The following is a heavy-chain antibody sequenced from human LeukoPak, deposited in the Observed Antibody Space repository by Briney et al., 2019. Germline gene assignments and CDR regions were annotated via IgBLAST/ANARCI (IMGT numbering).Heavy chain of an antibody. CDR2: IYSGGST. CDR3: AKVLGGYYGCWSGYLH. D-gene: IGHD3-3*01. J-gene: IGHJ4*02. CDR1: GFTVSSNY. V-gene: IGHV3-66*01. Sequence: HSGGSLRLSCAASGFTVSSNYMSWVRQAPGKGLEWVSDIYSGGSTYYADSVKGRFTISRDNSKNTLYLQMNSLRAEDTAVYYCAKVLGGYYGCWSGYLHWGQGTLVTVSS.